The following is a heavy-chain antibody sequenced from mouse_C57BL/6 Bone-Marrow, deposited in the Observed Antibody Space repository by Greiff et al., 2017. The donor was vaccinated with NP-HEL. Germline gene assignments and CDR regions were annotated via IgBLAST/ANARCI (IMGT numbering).Heavy chain of an antibody. D-gene: IGHD1-1*01. Sequence: LQESGAELARPGASVKLSCKASGYTFTSYGISWVKQRTGQGLEWIGEIYPRSGNTYYNEKFKGKATLTADKSSSTAYMELRSLTSEDSAVYFCARNYGSSHYFDYWGQGTTLTVSS. J-gene: IGHJ2*01. CDR2: IYPRSGNT. CDR1: GYTFTSYG. CDR3: ARNYGSSHYFDY. V-gene: IGHV1-81*01.